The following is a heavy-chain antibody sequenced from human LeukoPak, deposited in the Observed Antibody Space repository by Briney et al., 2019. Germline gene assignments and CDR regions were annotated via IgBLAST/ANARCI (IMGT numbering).Heavy chain of an antibody. CDR1: GFTFTSSA. J-gene: IGHJ4*02. D-gene: IGHD3-10*01. Sequence: ASVKVSCKASGFTFTSSAVQWVRQARGQRLEWIGWIVVGSGNTNYAQKFQERVTTTRDMSTSTAYMELRSLRSDDTAVYYCASGDYGSGSLPFDYWGXGTLVTVSS. V-gene: IGHV1-58*01. CDR2: IVVGSGNT. CDR3: ASGDYGSGSLPFDY.